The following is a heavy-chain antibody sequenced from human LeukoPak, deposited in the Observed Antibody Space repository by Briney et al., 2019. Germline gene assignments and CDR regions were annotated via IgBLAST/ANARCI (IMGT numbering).Heavy chain of an antibody. Sequence: GGSLRLSCAASGFTFSSYAMSWVRQAPGKGLEWVSAISGSGGSTYYADSVKGRFTIPRDNSKNTLYLQMNSLRAEDTAVYYCAKAKTRGYSYVGYFDYWGQGTLVTVSS. J-gene: IGHJ4*02. CDR3: AKAKTRGYSYVGYFDY. V-gene: IGHV3-23*01. CDR1: GFTFSSYA. D-gene: IGHD5-18*01. CDR2: ISGSGGST.